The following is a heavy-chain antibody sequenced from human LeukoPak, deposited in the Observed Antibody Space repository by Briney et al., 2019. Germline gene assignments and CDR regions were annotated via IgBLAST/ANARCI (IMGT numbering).Heavy chain of an antibody. D-gene: IGHD6-13*01. CDR3: AKEVAEGSSWYGAFDI. J-gene: IGHJ3*02. CDR2: IWYGGSNK. Sequence: GRSLRLSCAASGFAFSSYGMHWARQAPGKGLEWVAVIWYGGSNKYYADSVKGRFTISRDNSKNTLYLQMNSLRAEDTAVYYCAKEVAEGSSWYGAFDIWGQGTMVTVSS. CDR1: GFAFSSYG. V-gene: IGHV3-30*18.